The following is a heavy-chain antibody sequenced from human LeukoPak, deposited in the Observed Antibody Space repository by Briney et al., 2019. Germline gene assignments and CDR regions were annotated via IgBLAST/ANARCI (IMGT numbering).Heavy chain of an antibody. D-gene: IGHD5-24*01. V-gene: IGHV4-30-4*08. CDR2: IYYSGST. J-gene: IGHJ3*02. CDR1: GGSISSGDYY. Sequence: PSQTLSLTCTVSGGSISSGDYYWSWIRQPPGKGLEWIGYIYYSGSTCYNPSLKSRVTISVDTSKNQFSLKLSSVTVADTAVYYCARDGRDGYNFAFDTWGQGTMVTVSS. CDR3: ARDGRDGYNFAFDT.